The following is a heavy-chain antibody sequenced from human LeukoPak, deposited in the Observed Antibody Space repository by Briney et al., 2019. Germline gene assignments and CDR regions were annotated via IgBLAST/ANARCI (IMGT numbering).Heavy chain of an antibody. CDR3: ARHPGRYYDILTGYKPSYYFDY. CDR2: IYYSGST. D-gene: IGHD3-9*01. Sequence: SETLSLTCTVSGGSISSSSYYWGWIRQPPGKGLEWIGSIYYSGSTYYNPSLESRVTISVHTSKNQFSLKLSSVTAADMAVYYCARHPGRYYDILTGYKPSYYFDYWGQGTLVTVSS. CDR1: GGSISSSSYY. J-gene: IGHJ4*02. V-gene: IGHV4-39*01.